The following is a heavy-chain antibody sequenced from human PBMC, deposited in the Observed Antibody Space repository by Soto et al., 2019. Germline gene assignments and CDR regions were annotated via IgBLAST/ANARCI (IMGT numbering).Heavy chain of an antibody. CDR3: AREGGAPGVFDY. CDR1: GGTFSSYT. J-gene: IGHJ4*02. V-gene: IGHV1-69*01. D-gene: IGHD7-27*01. Sequence: QVQLVQSGAEVKKPGSSVKVSCKASGGTFSSYTISWVRQAPGQGLEWMGGITPIFGTANYAQKFQGRVTIIADESTSTAYMELSSLRSGDTVVYYCAREGGAPGVFDYWGQGTLVTVSS. CDR2: ITPIFGTA.